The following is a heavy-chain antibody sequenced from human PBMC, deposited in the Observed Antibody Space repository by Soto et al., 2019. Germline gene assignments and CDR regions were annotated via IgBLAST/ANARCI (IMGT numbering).Heavy chain of an antibody. Sequence: KTSETLSLSCTVSGGSISSGDYFWSWIRQPPGRDLEWIGHISYSGGPYYNPSLRSRLALSVDTSRNQFSLRLLSVTASDTAMYYCASLYDSGGSLDYWGQGALVTVSS. D-gene: IGHD3-22*01. CDR2: ISYSGGP. CDR1: GGSISSGDYF. V-gene: IGHV4-30-4*01. CDR3: ASLYDSGGSLDY. J-gene: IGHJ4*02.